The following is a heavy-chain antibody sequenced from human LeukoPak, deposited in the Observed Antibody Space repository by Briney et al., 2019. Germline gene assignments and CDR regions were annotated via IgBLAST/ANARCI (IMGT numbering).Heavy chain of an antibody. CDR1: GFTFSTSW. V-gene: IGHV3-74*01. CDR3: VRSLTGTDDY. D-gene: IGHD3-9*01. Sequence: GGSLRLACAASGFTFSTSWMHWVRQAPGKGLVWVSHINRDGSRTTYADSVKGRFTISRDNAKNTVYLQMNSLRAEDTALYFCVRSLTGTDDYWGQGTLVTVSS. J-gene: IGHJ4*02. CDR2: INRDGSRT.